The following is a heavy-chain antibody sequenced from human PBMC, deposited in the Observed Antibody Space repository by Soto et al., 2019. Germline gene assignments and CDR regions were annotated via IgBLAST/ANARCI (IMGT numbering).Heavy chain of an antibody. D-gene: IGHD3-22*01. CDR3: AKGSDYFESSGHNVEYFQD. CDR1: GFTFSSYA. Sequence: EVHLLESGGGLVQPGGSLRLSCAASGFTFSSYAMNWVRQAPGKGLEWVSAVSGSASTTFYADSVKGRFTISRDNSKNALSLELRGLGGGDTGVYFCAKGSDYFESSGHNVEYFQDWGQGTVVTVSS. CDR2: VSGSASTT. J-gene: IGHJ1*01. V-gene: IGHV3-23*01.